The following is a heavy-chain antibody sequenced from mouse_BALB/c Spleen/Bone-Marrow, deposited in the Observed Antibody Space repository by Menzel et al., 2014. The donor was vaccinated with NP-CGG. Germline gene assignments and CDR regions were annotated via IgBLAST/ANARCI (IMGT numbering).Heavy chain of an antibody. Sequence: EVQLQQSGAELVKPGASVKLSCTASGFNTKDTYMHWVKQRPEQGLEWIGRIDPANGNTKYDPKFQGKATITADTPSNTAYLQLSSLTSEDTAVYYCANYDYGWYFDVWGAGTTVTVSS. CDR3: ANYDYGWYFDV. V-gene: IGHV14-3*02. CDR2: IDPANGNT. J-gene: IGHJ1*01. CDR1: GFNTKDTY. D-gene: IGHD2-4*01.